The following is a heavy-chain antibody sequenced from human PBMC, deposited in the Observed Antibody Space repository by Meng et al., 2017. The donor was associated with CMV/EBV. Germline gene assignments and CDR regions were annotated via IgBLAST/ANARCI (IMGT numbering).Heavy chain of an antibody. D-gene: IGHD3-22*01. CDR2: IIPILGIA. V-gene: IGHV1-69*10. Sequence: SVKVSCKASGGTFSSYAISWVRQAPGQGLEWMGGIIPILGIANYAQKFQGRVTITADKSTSTAYMELSSLRSEDTAVYYCARDGDYYDSVNFDYWGQGTLVTVSS. CDR3: ARDGDYYDSVNFDY. J-gene: IGHJ4*02. CDR1: GGTFSSYA.